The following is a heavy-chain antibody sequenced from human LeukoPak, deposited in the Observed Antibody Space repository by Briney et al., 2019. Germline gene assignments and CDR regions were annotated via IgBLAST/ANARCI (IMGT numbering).Heavy chain of an antibody. V-gene: IGHV3-30*02. CDR2: IRYDGSNK. D-gene: IGHD3-3*01. CDR1: GFTFSSYG. Sequence: PGRSLRLSCAASGFTFSSYGMHWVRQAPGKGLEWVAFIRYDGSNKYYADSVKGRFTISRDNSKNTLYLQMNSLRAEDTAVYYCAKDLIRFLEWLLGPMDVWGKGTTVTVSS. CDR3: AKDLIRFLEWLLGPMDV. J-gene: IGHJ6*03.